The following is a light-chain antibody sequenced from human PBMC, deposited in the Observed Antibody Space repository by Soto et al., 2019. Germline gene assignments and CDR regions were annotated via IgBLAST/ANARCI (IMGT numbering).Light chain of an antibody. CDR2: WAS. CDR1: QSVLYSSNNKNY. Sequence: DIVMTQSPDSLAVSLGERANINCKSSQSVLYSSNNKNYLAWYQQKPGQPPKLLIYWASTRESGVPDRFSGSGSGTDFTLTISSLQAEDVAVYYCQQYYSTPNTFAQGTKLEIK. V-gene: IGKV4-1*01. J-gene: IGKJ2*01. CDR3: QQYYSTPNT.